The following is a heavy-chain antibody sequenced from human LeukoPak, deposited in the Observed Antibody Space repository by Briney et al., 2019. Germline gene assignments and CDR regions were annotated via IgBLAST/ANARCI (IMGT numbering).Heavy chain of an antibody. CDR2: ISSSSSYI. D-gene: IGHD3-3*01. J-gene: IGHJ3*02. Sequence: GGSLRLSCAASGFTFSSYSMNWVRQAPGKGLEWVSSISSSSSYIYYADSVKGRFTISRDNAKNSLYLQMNSLRAEDTAVYYCARDLNVLRFLEWYPGDAFDIWGQGTMVTVSS. CDR3: ARDLNVLRFLEWYPGDAFDI. V-gene: IGHV3-21*01. CDR1: GFTFSSYS.